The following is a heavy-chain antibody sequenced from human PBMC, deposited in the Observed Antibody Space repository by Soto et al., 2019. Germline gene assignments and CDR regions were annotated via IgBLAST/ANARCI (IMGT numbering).Heavy chain of an antibody. CDR1: GYTFTRYV. J-gene: IGHJ4*02. Sequence: ASVTVSCKASGYTFTRYVIHWVRQAPGQRLEWMGWINADNGNTNYSQKLQGRVTMTTDTSTSTAYMELRSLRSDDTAVYYCARDGYCSGGSCPADYWGQGTLVTGLL. CDR3: ARDGYCSGGSCPADY. V-gene: IGHV1-18*01. D-gene: IGHD2-15*01. CDR2: INADNGNT.